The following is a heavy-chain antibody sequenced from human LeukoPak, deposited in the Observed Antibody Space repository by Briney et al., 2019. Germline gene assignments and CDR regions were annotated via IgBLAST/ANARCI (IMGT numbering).Heavy chain of an antibody. V-gene: IGHV1-2*02. CDR3: ARSVGYGYSSGWYRD. J-gene: IGHJ4*02. Sequence: GASVKVSCKASGYTFTGYYMHWVRQAPGQGLEWMGWINPNSGGTNYAQKFQGRVTMTRDTSISTAYMELSRLRSDDTAVYYCARSVGYGYSSGWYRDWGQGTLVTVSS. D-gene: IGHD6-19*01. CDR1: GYTFTGYY. CDR2: INPNSGGT.